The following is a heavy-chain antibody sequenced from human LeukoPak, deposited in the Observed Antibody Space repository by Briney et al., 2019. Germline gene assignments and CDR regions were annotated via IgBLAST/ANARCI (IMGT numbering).Heavy chain of an antibody. Sequence: SETLSLTCTVSGGSISSSSYYWGWIRRPPGKGLEWIGSIYYSGSTYYNPSLKSRVTISVDTSKNQFSLKLSSVTAADTAVYYCARHGIAAAGRKVPYYFDYWGQGTLVTVSS. J-gene: IGHJ4*02. D-gene: IGHD6-13*01. CDR2: IYYSGST. CDR3: ARHGIAAAGRKVPYYFDY. V-gene: IGHV4-39*01. CDR1: GGSISSSSYY.